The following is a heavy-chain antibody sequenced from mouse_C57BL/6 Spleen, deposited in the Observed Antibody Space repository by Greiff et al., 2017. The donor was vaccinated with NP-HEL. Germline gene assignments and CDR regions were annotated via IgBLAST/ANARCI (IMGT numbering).Heavy chain of an antibody. CDR3: ARWDSSGGFAY. D-gene: IGHD3-2*02. J-gene: IGHJ3*01. Sequence: QVQLQQPGAELVMPGASVKLSCKASGYTFTSYWMHWVKQRPGQGLEWIGEIDSSDSYTKYNQKFKGKSTLTVDKSSSTTYMQLSSLTSEDSAVYYGARWDSSGGFAYWGQGTLVTVSA. CDR1: GYTFTSYW. V-gene: IGHV1-69*01. CDR2: IDSSDSYT.